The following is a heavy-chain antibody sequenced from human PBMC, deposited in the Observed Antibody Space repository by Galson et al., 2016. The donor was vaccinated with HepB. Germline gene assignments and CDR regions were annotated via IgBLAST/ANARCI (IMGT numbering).Heavy chain of an antibody. Sequence: SLRLSCAASGFTFSTFGMSWVRQAPGKGLEWVSGVSISGESTFKADSVKGRVTMSRDNSNNTVCLQLNSLRAEDTGIYYCAKSRRGFHLFDNWGQGSLVIVSS. J-gene: IGHJ4*02. V-gene: IGHV3-23*01. CDR2: VSISGEST. D-gene: IGHD2-21*01. CDR1: GFTFSTFG. CDR3: AKSRRGFHLFDN.